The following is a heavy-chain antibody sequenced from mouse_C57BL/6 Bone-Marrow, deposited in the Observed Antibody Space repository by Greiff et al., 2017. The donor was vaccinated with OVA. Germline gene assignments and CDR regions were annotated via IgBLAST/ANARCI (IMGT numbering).Heavy chain of an antibody. CDR2: IYPGSGST. D-gene: IGHD2-5*01. J-gene: IGHJ1*03. Sequence: QVQLQQPGAELVKPGASVKMSCKASGYSFTRYWITWVKQRPGQGLVWIGDIYPGSGSTKYNEKFKSKATLTVDTSSSTAYKQLSSLTSEDSAVYYRARGHYSNYEYYDVWGTGTTVTVSS. V-gene: IGHV1-55*01. CDR3: ARGHYSNYEYYDV. CDR1: GYSFTRYW.